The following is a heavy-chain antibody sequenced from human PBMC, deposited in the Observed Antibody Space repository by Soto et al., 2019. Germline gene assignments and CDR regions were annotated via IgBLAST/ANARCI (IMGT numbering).Heavy chain of an antibody. CDR2: IHSGGST. J-gene: IGHJ6*02. V-gene: IGHV3-53*01. CDR3: ARDLFSGGAEGMDV. CDR1: GFTVRSNH. Sequence: EVQLLESGGDLIQPGGSLRLSCAASGFTVRSNHMNWVRQAPGKGLAWVSIIHSGGSTYYADSVKGRFTISRDNSKNTVYIQMNNLRAEDTAVYYCARDLFSGGAEGMDVWGQGTTVTVSS. D-gene: IGHD3-10*01.